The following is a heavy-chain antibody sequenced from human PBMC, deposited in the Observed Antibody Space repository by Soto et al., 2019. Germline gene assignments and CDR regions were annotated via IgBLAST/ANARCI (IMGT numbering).Heavy chain of an antibody. CDR1: GFTVSSNY. CDR2: FYSGGST. D-gene: IGHD5-12*01. CDR3: ARNSGYIGNAFAC. J-gene: IGHJ4*02. Sequence: GGSLRLSCAASGFTVSSNYMGWVRQAPGKGLEWVSVFYSGGSTFYADSVKGRFTMFRDNSKNTLFLQLNSLRAEDTAVYYCARNSGYIGNAFACWGQGTLVT. V-gene: IGHV3-53*01.